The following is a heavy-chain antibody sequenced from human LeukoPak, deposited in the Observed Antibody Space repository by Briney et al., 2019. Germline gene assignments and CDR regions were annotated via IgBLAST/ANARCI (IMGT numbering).Heavy chain of an antibody. Sequence: NPSETLSLTCTVSGGSISSYYWSWIRQPPGKGLEWIGNIFYSGSPNYNPSLKSRVTTSFDTSKNQFSLKLSFVTAADTAVYYCARAGHIAAAGTYDYWGQGTLVTVSS. CDR3: ARAGHIAAAGTYDY. D-gene: IGHD6-13*01. J-gene: IGHJ4*02. V-gene: IGHV4-59*08. CDR2: IFYSGSP. CDR1: GGSISSYY.